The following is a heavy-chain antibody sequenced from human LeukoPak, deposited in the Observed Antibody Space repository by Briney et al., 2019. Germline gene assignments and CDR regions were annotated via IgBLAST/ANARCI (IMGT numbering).Heavy chain of an antibody. J-gene: IGHJ3*02. Sequence: SSETLSLTCAVYGGSFSGYYWSWIRQPPGKGLEWIGEINHSGSTNYNPSLKSRVTISVDTSKNQFSLKLSSVTAADTAVYYCARETDYYDSSGYYYDAFDIWGQGTMVTVSS. V-gene: IGHV4-34*01. D-gene: IGHD3-22*01. CDR2: INHSGST. CDR3: ARETDYYDSSGYYYDAFDI. CDR1: GGSFSGYY.